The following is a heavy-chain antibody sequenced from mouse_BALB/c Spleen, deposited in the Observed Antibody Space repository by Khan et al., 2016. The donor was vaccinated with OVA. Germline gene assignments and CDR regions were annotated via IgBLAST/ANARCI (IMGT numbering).Heavy chain of an antibody. Sequence: QVQLKESGPGLVAPSQSLSITCTVSGFSLTTYGISWVRQPPGKGLEWLGVIWGDGSTNYHSALRSRLSISKDNSKSQVILKLNILQTDDTATYYCAKDTSGFWFAYWGQGTLVTVSA. CDR1: GFSLTTYG. V-gene: IGHV2-3*01. CDR2: IWGDGST. D-gene: IGHD3-2*01. J-gene: IGHJ3*01. CDR3: AKDTSGFWFAY.